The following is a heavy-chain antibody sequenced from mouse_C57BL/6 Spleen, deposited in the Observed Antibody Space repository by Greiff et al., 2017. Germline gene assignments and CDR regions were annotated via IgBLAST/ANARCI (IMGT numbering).Heavy chain of an antibody. V-gene: IGHV5-17*01. D-gene: IGHD1-1*01. CDR2: ISSGSSTI. CDR1: GFTFSDYG. Sequence: EVKLVESGGGLVKPGGSLKLSCAASGFTFSDYGMHWVRQAPEKGLEWVAYISSGSSTIYYADTVKGRFTISRDNAKNPLYLQMTSLRSEDTAMYYCARAILLRFDYWGQGTTLTVSS. CDR3: ARAILLRFDY. J-gene: IGHJ2*01.